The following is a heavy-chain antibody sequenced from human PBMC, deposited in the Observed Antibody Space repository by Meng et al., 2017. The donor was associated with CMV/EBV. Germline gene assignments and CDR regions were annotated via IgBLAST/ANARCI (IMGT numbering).Heavy chain of an antibody. Sequence: SETLSLTCTVSGGSISSGGYYWSWIRPHPGKGLEWIGYIYYSGSTYYNPSLKSRVTISVDTSKNQFSLKLSSVTAADTAVYYCARGDIVVVPAASYFDYWGQGTLVTVSS. CDR2: IYYSGST. CDR3: ARGDIVVVPAASYFDY. V-gene: IGHV4-31*03. CDR1: GGSISSGGYY. D-gene: IGHD2-2*01. J-gene: IGHJ4*02.